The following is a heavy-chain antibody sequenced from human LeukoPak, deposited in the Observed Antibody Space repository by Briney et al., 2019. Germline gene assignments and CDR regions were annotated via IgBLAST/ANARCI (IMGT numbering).Heavy chain of an antibody. CDR2: INPNCGGT. CDR3: ATIPITTSLGHQKYYYYYGMDV. Sequence: GASVKVSCKASGYTFTGYYMHWVRQARGQGLEWMGWINPNCGGTNYAQKFQGRVTMTRDTSISTAYMELSRLRSDDTAVYYCATIPITTSLGHQKYYYYYGMDVWGQGTTVTVSS. D-gene: IGHD4-11*01. V-gene: IGHV1-2*02. J-gene: IGHJ6*02. CDR1: GYTFTGYY.